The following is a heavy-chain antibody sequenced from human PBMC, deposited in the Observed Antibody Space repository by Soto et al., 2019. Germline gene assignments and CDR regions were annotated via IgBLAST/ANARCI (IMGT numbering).Heavy chain of an antibody. V-gene: IGHV3-30-3*01. CDR3: AKERDNGADRYYFDY. CDR1: GFTSSSYV. J-gene: IGHJ4*02. Sequence: QVQLVESGGGVVQPGRSLRLSCEGSGFTSSSYVMHWVRQAPGKGLEWVALISFDGSKKNYADSVKGRFTISRDQSKNTLYLQMHSLRAEDTAVYFCAKERDNGADRYYFDYWGQGTLVTVSS. CDR2: ISFDGSKK. D-gene: IGHD2-8*01.